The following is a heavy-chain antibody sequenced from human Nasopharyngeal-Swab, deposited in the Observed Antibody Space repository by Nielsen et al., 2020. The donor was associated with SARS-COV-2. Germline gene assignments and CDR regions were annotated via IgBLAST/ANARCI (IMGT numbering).Heavy chain of an antibody. CDR3: AKPYSGSYFDAFDI. D-gene: IGHD1-26*01. V-gene: IGHV3-23*01. J-gene: IGHJ3*02. Sequence: GGSLRLSCAASGFTFSNYAMSWVRQVPGKGPEWVSIIRVTGSSVNSREYADSVKGRFSISRDNSKNTLYLQMNSLRAEDTAVYYCAKPYSGSYFDAFDIWGQGTMVTVSS. CDR1: GFTFSNYA. CDR2: IRVTGSSVNSR.